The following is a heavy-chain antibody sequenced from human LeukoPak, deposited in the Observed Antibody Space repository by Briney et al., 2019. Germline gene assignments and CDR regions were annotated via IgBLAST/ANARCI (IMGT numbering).Heavy chain of an antibody. CDR2: IYYSGST. V-gene: IGHV4-59*01. Sequence: SETLSLTCAVCGGSFSGYYWSWIRQPPGKGLEWIGYIYYSGSTNYNPSLKSRVTISVDTSKNQFSLKLSSVTAADTAVYYCARGYYDSSGYYPWGQGTLVTVSS. J-gene: IGHJ5*02. CDR1: GGSFSGYY. CDR3: ARGYYDSSGYYP. D-gene: IGHD3-22*01.